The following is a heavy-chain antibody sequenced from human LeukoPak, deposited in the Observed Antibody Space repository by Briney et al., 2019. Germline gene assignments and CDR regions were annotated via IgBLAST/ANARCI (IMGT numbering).Heavy chain of an antibody. CDR2: IYYSGST. V-gene: IGHV4-59*08. D-gene: IGHD6-13*01. CDR1: GGSISSYY. J-gene: IGHJ4*02. Sequence: SETLSLTCTVSGGSISSYYWSWIRQPPGKGLEWIGYIYYSGSTNYSPFLKSRVTISVDTSKNQFSLKLSSVTAADTAVYYCAARGDSSSFDYWGQGTLVTVSS. CDR3: AARGDSSSFDY.